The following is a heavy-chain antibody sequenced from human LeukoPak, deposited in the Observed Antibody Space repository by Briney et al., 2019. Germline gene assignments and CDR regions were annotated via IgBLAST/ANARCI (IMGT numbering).Heavy chain of an antibody. Sequence: GGSLRLSCVASGFTFSGYVMSWVRQAPGKGLEWVSGISGSGVSAYYGASVKGRFTTTRDNSKNTLYLQMNSLRAEDTAVYYCAKRRSGSSGWFPFDYWGQGTLVTVSS. CDR3: AKRRSGSSGWFPFDY. V-gene: IGHV3-23*01. CDR2: ISGSGVSA. J-gene: IGHJ4*02. CDR1: GFTFSGYV. D-gene: IGHD6-19*01.